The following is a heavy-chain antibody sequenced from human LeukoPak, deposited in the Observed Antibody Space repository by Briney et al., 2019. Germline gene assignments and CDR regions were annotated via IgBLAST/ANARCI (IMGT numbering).Heavy chain of an antibody. CDR3: VRGTGSDY. V-gene: IGHV3-23*01. CDR2: ISVSGSTT. Sequence: GGSLRLSCAASGFTFSTFPMSWVRQAPGKGLEWVSSISVSGSTTYYADSVKGRFTISRDNSKNTLYLQMNSLRAEDTAVYYCVRGTGSDYWGQGTLVTVSS. J-gene: IGHJ4*02. CDR1: GFTFSTFP.